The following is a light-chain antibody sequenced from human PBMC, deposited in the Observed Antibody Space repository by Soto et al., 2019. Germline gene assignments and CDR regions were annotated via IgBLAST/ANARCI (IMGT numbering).Light chain of an antibody. CDR1: QDVINY. CDR2: DAS. CDR3: QQYDDLPLT. J-gene: IGKJ4*01. V-gene: IGKV1-33*01. Sequence: DITLTQSPSSLSASVGDRVSITCQASQDVINYLNWYQQKPGKAPKLLISDASNLETGVPSGFTGSGSGTHFTLTITNLQPEDFATYFCQQYDDLPLTFGGGTHVE.